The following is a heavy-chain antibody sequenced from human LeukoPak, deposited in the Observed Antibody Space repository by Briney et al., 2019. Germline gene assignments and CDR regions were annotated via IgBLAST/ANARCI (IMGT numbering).Heavy chain of an antibody. CDR2: IYTSGST. CDR3: ARDLVDGGMDV. CDR1: GGSISSYY. J-gene: IGHJ6*02. D-gene: IGHD2-2*01. Sequence: PSEALSLTCTVSGGSISSYYWSWIRQPAGKGLEWIGRIYTSGSTNYNPSLKSRVTMSVDTSKNQFSLKLSSVAAADTAVYYCARDLVDGGMDVWGQGTTVTVSS. V-gene: IGHV4-4*07.